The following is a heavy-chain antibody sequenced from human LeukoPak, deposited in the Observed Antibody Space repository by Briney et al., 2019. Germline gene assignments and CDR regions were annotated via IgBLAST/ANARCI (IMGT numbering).Heavy chain of an antibody. J-gene: IGHJ3*02. V-gene: IGHV4-39*02. CDR2: IYYSGST. CDR1: GGSISSSSYY. D-gene: IGHD3-22*01. CDR3: ARDLGYDSSGYYGGDAFDI. Sequence: KPSETLSLTCTVSGGSISSSSYYWGWIRQPPGKGLEWIGSIYYSGSTYYNPSLKSRVTISVDTSKNQFSLKLSSVTAADTAVYYCARDLGYDSSGYYGGDAFDIWGQGTMVTVSS.